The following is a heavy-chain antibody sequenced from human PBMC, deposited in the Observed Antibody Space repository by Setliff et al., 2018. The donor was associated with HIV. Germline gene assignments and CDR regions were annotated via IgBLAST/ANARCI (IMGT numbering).Heavy chain of an antibody. V-gene: IGHV1-18*01. CDR2: VSTYNGNT. J-gene: IGHJ4*02. CDR1: GGTFSSYV. CDR3: ARGVGPQSPLFHFDL. D-gene: IGHD2-21*01. Sequence: ASVKVSCKASGGTFSSYVISWVRQAPGQGLEWMGWVSTYNGNTNYAQKLQGRVTMTTDTSTTTAYMELNSLRSEDTAVYYCARGVGPQSPLFHFDLWGQGTPVTVSS.